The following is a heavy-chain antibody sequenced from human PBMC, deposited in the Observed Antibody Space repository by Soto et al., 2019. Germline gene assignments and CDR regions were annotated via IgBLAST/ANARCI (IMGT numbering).Heavy chain of an antibody. V-gene: IGHV1-8*01. CDR2: MNPNSGNT. CDR3: ARGPYYYGTSGYYCRGLAYYYGMDV. CDR1: GYTFTSYD. D-gene: IGHD3-22*01. J-gene: IGHJ6*02. Sequence: VASVKVSCKASGYTFTSYDINWVRQATGQGLEWMGWMNPNSGNTGYAQKFQGRVTMTRHTSISTAYMELSSLRSEHTAVYYCARGPYYYGTSGYYCRGLAYYYGMDVWGQGTTVTVSS.